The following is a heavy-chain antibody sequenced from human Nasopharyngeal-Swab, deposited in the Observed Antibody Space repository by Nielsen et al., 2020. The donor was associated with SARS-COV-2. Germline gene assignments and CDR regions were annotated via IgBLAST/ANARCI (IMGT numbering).Heavy chain of an antibody. CDR1: GFTVRRYG. CDR3: ARDGPNWNLDY. J-gene: IGHJ4*02. CDR2: IRPGGDSR. D-gene: IGHD1-1*01. V-gene: IGHV3-33*01. Sequence: GESLKISCAASGFTVRRYGFHWVRQAPGKGLEWVAVIRPGGDSRIYGDSMKGRFAVSRDNSKNTLYLQIDDLRSEDTAVYYCARDGPNWNLDYWGQGTLVTVSS.